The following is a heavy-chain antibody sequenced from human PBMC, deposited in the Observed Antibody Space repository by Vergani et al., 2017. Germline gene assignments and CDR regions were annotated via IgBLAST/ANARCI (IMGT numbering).Heavy chain of an antibody. V-gene: IGHV3-23*01. CDR2: FSASGGHT. D-gene: IGHD1-1*01. J-gene: IGHJ3*01. Sequence: EVQLLESGGHLVQPGMSLRLSCAASGFTFSNFALSWVRQAPGKGLEWVSTFSASGGHTYYADSVAGRFTISRDNSRNTLYLQMNNLRADDTAVYFCAKDLWKQYQLEPYEAFDVWGQGTMVTVSS. CDR1: GFTFSNFA. CDR3: AKDLWKQYQLEPYEAFDV.